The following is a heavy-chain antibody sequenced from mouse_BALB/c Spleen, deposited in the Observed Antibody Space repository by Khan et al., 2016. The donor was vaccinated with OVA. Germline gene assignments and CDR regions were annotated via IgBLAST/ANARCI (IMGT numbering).Heavy chain of an antibody. V-gene: IGHV1S136*01. D-gene: IGHD4-1*01. J-gene: IGHJ3*01. CDR2: INPDNAGT. Sequence: EVQLQESGPELVEPGASVKMSCKASGYTFTNYVIHWVKQKPGQGLEWIGYINPDNAGTRYNEKFKGKATLTSDISSTSAYMELLSLTSEDSAVYYMAREASSWDFSFPDWGQGTLVTVSA. CDR1: GYTFTNYV. CDR3: AREASSWDFSFPD.